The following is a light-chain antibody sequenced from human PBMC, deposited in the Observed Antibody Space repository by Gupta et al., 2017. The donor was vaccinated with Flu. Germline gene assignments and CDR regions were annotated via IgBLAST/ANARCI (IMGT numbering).Light chain of an antibody. CDR2: RDT. V-gene: IGLV3-1*01. Sequence: QHKSGQSPVLVVYRDTKRPSGIPERFSGSNSGNTATLTISGTQAMDEADYYCQALDSSIWVFGGGTKLTVL. J-gene: IGLJ2*01. CDR3: QALDSSIWV.